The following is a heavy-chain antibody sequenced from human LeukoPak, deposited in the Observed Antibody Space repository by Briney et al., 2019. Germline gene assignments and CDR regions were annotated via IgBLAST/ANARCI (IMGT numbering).Heavy chain of an antibody. J-gene: IGHJ6*02. D-gene: IGHD3-3*01. V-gene: IGHV3-23*01. CDR1: GFTFSSYA. CDR2: ISGSGGST. CDR3: AKSVAIYFYYGLDV. Sequence: GGSLRLSCAASGFTFSSYAMSWVRQTPGKGLEWVSAISGSGGSTYYADSVKGRFTISRDNSKNTLFLQMNSLRVEDTASYYCAKSVAIYFYYGLDVWGQGTTVTVSS.